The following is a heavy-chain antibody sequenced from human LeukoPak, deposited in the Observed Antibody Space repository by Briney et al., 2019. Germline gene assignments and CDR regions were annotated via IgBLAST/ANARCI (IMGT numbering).Heavy chain of an antibody. Sequence: PGGSLRLSCAASGFAFSSYSMNWVRQAPGKGLEWVSSISSSSSYIYYADSVKGRFTISRDNAKNSLYLQMNSLRAEDTSVYYCARGDYYDSSGHAFDIWGQGTMVTVSS. D-gene: IGHD3-22*01. CDR3: ARGDYYDSSGHAFDI. CDR1: GFAFSSYS. CDR2: ISSSSSYI. V-gene: IGHV3-21*01. J-gene: IGHJ3*02.